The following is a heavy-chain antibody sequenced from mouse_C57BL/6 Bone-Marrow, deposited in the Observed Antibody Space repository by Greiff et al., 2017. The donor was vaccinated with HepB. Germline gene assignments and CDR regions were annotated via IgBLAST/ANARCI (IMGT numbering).Heavy chain of an antibody. J-gene: IGHJ4*01. CDR1: EYEFPSHD. CDR3: APPYYYGSSPYAMDY. V-gene: IGHV5-2*01. CDR2: INSDCGST. Sequence: EVMLVESGGGLVQPGESLKLSCESNEYEFPSHDMSWVRKTPEKRLELVAAINSDCGSTYYPDTMERRFIISRDNTKKTLYLQMSSLRSEDTAWYYCAPPYYYGSSPYAMDYWGQGTSVTVSS. D-gene: IGHD1-1*01.